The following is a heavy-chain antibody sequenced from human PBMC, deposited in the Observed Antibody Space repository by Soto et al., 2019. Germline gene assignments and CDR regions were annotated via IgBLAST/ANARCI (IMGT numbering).Heavy chain of an antibody. CDR3: ARVKVPAAILGAFDL. CDR2: INPIKGDT. D-gene: IGHD2-2*02. V-gene: IGHV1-18*01. J-gene: IGHJ3*01. Sequence: ASVKVSCKASGYTFSTYGISWVRQAPGQGLDWMGWINPIKGDTNSAAIFQDRVTMTTDTSTRTAYMELRSLKSDDTAVYYCARVKVPAAILGAFDLWGQGTLVTVSS. CDR1: GYTFSTYG.